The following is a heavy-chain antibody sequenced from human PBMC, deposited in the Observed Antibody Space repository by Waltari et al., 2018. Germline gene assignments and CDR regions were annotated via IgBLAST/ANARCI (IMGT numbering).Heavy chain of an antibody. CDR2: IYHSGST. D-gene: IGHD2-15*01. CDR1: GGSISSGGYY. V-gene: IGHV4-30-2*01. J-gene: IGHJ5*02. CDR3: ARAIVVVAATLRWFDP. Sequence: QVQLQESGTGLVKPSQTLSLTCTVSGGSISSGGYYWSWIRQHPGKGLEWIGYIYHSGSTYYNPSLKSRVTISVDRSKNQFSLKLSSVTAADTAVYYCARAIVVVAATLRWFDPWGQGTLVTVSS.